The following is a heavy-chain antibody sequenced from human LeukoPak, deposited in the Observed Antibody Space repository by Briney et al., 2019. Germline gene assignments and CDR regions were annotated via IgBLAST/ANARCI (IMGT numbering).Heavy chain of an antibody. CDR1: GGSISSYY. V-gene: IGHV4-59*08. CDR3: ARLGYCSGDKCYPDY. D-gene: IGHD2-15*01. J-gene: IGHJ4*02. Sequence: SETLSLTCTVSGGSISSYYWSWIRQPPGKGLEWIGYIYYRGSTYYNPSLKSRVTISADTSKNQFSLKLSSVTAADTAVFYCARLGYCSGDKCYPDYWGQGTLVTVSS. CDR2: IYYRGST.